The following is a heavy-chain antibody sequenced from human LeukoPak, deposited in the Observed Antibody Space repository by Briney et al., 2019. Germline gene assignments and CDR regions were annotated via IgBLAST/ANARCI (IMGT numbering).Heavy chain of an antibody. CDR1: GFTFSDYY. D-gene: IGHD4-17*01. Sequence: GGSLRLSCAASGFTFSDYYMSWIRQAPGKGLEWVSYISSSSSYTNYADSVKGRFTISRDNAKNSLYLQMNSLRAEDTAVYYCARKGTVKRGAFDIWGQGTMVTVSS. CDR2: ISSSSSYT. V-gene: IGHV3-11*06. J-gene: IGHJ3*02. CDR3: ARKGTVKRGAFDI.